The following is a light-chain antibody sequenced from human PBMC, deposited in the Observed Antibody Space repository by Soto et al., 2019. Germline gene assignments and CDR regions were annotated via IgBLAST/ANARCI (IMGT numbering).Light chain of an antibody. J-gene: IGKJ2*01. CDR2: GAS. CDR1: QRISSSY. CDR3: LHYGRSPPYT. V-gene: IGKV3-20*01. Sequence: EIVLTQSPGTLSLSPGERATLSCRVSQRISSSYLAWYQHKPGQAPRLLLYGASSRATGIPDRFSGSGSGTDFTLTISRLEPEDFAVYYCLHYGRSPPYTFGQGTKLEIK.